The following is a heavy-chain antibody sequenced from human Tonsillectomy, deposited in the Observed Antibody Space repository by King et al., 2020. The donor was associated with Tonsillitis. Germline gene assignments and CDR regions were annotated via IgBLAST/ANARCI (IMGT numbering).Heavy chain of an antibody. Sequence: ELQLVQSGAEVKKPGESLRISCQASGFNILRNWIGWVRQMPGKVLELMGILYPADSDTKYVPSFQGLVTISAARSVITAYLQWSRLRASDTAIHYCARPEGRFGYSGFDMYRFDIWGQGTKVTVSP. CDR2: LYPADSDT. V-gene: IGHV5-51*03. CDR1: GFNILRNW. J-gene: IGHJ3*02. D-gene: IGHD5-12*01. CDR3: ARPEGRFGYSGFDMYRFDI.